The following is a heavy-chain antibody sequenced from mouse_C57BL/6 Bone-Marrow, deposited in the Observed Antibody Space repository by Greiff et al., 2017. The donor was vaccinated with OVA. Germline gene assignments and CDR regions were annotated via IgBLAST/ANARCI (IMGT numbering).Heavy chain of an antibody. D-gene: IGHD2-14*01. J-gene: IGHJ1*03. CDR3: ASVGNYWYFDV. Sequence: VQLVESGPELVKPGASVKLSCKASGYAFSSSWMNWVKQRPGKGLEWIGRIYPGDGDTTYNGKFKGKATLTADKSSSTAYMQLSSLTSEDTAVYFCASVGNYWYFDVWGTGTTVTVSS. CDR2: IYPGDGDT. V-gene: IGHV1-82*01. CDR1: GYAFSSSW.